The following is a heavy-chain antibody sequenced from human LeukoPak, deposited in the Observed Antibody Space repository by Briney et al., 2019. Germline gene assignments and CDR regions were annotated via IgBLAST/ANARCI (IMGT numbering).Heavy chain of an antibody. D-gene: IGHD3-22*01. Sequence: GGSLRLSCAASGFTFSNYWLYWVRQAPGKGLEWVANIQQDGSEKYYVDSVKGRFTISRDNAKNSLYLQMNSLRAEDTAVYYCARDAQTFYYDSSGYYWSYFDYWGQGTLVSVSS. J-gene: IGHJ4*02. CDR2: IQQDGSEK. CDR3: ARDAQTFYYDSSGYYWSYFDY. CDR1: GFTFSNYW. V-gene: IGHV3-7*01.